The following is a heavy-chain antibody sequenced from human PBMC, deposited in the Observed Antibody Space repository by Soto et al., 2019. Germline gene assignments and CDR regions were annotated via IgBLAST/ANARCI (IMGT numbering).Heavy chain of an antibody. CDR1: GFTVSTKY. CDR2: IDSGGST. D-gene: IGHD3-16*01. V-gene: IGHV3-66*01. J-gene: IGHJ4*02. CDR3: ARDPWAADY. Sequence: EVQLVESGGGLVQPGGSLRLSCAASGFTVSTKYMSWVRQAPGKGLEWVSVIDSGGSTFYADSVRGRFTSSRDNSKNTVNLQMNGLRAEDTAVYYCARDPWAADYWGQGPLVTVSS.